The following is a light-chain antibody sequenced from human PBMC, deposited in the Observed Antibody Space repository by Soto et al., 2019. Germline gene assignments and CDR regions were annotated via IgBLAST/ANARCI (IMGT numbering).Light chain of an antibody. V-gene: IGLV2-8*01. CDR2: EVS. Sequence: QSALTQPPSASGSLGQSVTISCTGTSSDIGGYDYVSWYQQHPGKAPKLIIYEVSKRPSGVPDRFSGSKSGNTASLTVSGLQAEDEADYYCSSYAGSNNLVFAGGTKLTVL. CDR3: SSYAGSNNLV. CDR1: SSDIGGYDY. J-gene: IGLJ3*02.